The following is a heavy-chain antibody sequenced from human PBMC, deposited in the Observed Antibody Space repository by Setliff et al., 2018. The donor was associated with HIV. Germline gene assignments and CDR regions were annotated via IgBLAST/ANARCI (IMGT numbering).Heavy chain of an antibody. V-gene: IGHV3-21*01. Sequence: PGGSLRLSCAAPGFSFASHSMNWVRQAPGKGPEWVSSITTGSSFKYHADSLKGRFTISRDYAENSLYLQMNSLGPEDTAVYYCAIGGFDYWGQGTLVTVSS. CDR3: AIGGFDY. J-gene: IGHJ4*02. CDR2: ITTGSSFK. CDR1: GFSFASHS. D-gene: IGHD2-15*01.